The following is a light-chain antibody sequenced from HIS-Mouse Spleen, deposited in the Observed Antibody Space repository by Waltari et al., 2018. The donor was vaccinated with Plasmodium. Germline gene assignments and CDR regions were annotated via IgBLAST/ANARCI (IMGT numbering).Light chain of an antibody. V-gene: IGLV2-8*01. CDR2: EVN. Sequence: QSALTQPPSASGSPGQSVTIPCTGTSSDVGGYNYVSWYQQHPGTAPKLMIYEVNKRHSGVPHRFSGSKAVNRSALTVSGRQAEDEADYYCSSYAGSNNLVFGGGTKLTVL. CDR1: SSDVGGYNY. J-gene: IGLJ2*01. CDR3: SSYAGSNNLV.